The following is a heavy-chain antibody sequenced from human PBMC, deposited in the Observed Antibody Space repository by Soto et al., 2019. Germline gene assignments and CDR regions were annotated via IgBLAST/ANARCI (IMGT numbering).Heavy chain of an antibody. CDR1: GFTFSRCG. D-gene: IGHD2-8*01. V-gene: IGHV3-30*03. Sequence: GGSLRLSCAASGFTFSRCGMHWVRQAPGKGLEWVAVISFDGSTKYYIDSVKGRFTISRDNSKNTLYLQMDSLRAEDMAVYYCARDLCTNGVCYAHSDYWGQGTLVTVSS. CDR3: ARDLCTNGVCYAHSDY. J-gene: IGHJ4*02. CDR2: ISFDGSTK.